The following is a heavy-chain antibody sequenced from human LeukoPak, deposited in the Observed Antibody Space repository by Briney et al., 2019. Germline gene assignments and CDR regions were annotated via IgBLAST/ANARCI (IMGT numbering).Heavy chain of an antibody. CDR3: ARLPVGGLVNYYYYGMDV. CDR1: GFTFSSYS. Sequence: GGSLRLSCAASGFTFSSYSMNWVRQAPGKGLEWVSSISRSSSDTYYADSVKGRFTISRDNAKNSLYLQMNSLRAEDTAVYYCARLPVGGLVNYYYYGMDVWGQGTTVTVSS. V-gene: IGHV3-21*01. D-gene: IGHD4-23*01. CDR2: ISRSSSDT. J-gene: IGHJ6*02.